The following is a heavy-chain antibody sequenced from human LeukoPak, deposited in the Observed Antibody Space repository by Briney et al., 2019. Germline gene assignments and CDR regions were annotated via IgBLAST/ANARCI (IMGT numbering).Heavy chain of an antibody. J-gene: IGHJ4*02. CDR1: GYTFISYY. V-gene: IGHV1-46*01. CDR2: INPSGGST. Sequence: ASVKVSCKASGYTFISYYIQWVRQAPGQGLEWMGIINPSGGSTSYAQKFQGRVTMTRDTSTSTVHMELSSLRSEDTAVYYCARDRGFLEWFLDYWGQGTVVTVSS. D-gene: IGHD3-3*01. CDR3: ARDRGFLEWFLDY.